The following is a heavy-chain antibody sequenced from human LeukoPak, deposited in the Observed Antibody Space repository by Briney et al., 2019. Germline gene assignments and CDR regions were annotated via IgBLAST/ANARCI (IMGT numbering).Heavy chain of an antibody. Sequence: ASVKVSCKVSGYTLTELSMHWVRQAPGKGLEWMGGFDPEDGETIHAQKFQGGVAMTEDTSTDTAYMELGSLRSEDTAVYYCATVAPEDYYFDYWGQGTLVTVSS. CDR3: ATVAPEDYYFDY. CDR2: FDPEDGET. V-gene: IGHV1-24*01. CDR1: GYTLTELS. J-gene: IGHJ4*02. D-gene: IGHD3/OR15-3a*01.